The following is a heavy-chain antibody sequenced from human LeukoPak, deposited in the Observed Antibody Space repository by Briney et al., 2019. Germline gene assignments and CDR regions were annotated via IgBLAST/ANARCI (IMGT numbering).Heavy chain of an antibody. CDR2: VRSKTDGGTA. V-gene: IGHV3-15*01. J-gene: IGHJ2*01. CDR3: ATVYWYFDL. CDR1: GVTFSNAW. Sequence: GRSLRLSCAASGVTFSNAWISWVRGAPGKGLVWVCLVRSKTDGGTAHYAAPVKGRFTISRDDSETTLHLQMSSLKTEDTAVYHCATVYWYFDLWGLGTLVSVSA.